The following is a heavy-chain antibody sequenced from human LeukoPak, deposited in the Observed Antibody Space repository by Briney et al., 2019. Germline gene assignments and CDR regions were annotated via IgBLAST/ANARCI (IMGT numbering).Heavy chain of an antibody. CDR2: IYTSGST. J-gene: IGHJ4*02. CDR3: ARAQIRLFGVVIFDY. V-gene: IGHV4-61*02. Sequence: PSETLSLTCTVSGGSISSGSYYWSWIRQPAGKGLEWIGRIYTSGSTNYNPSLKSRVTISVDTSKNQFSLKLSSVTAADTAVYYCARAQIRLFGVVIFDYWGQGTLVTVSS. CDR1: GGSISSGSYY. D-gene: IGHD3-3*01.